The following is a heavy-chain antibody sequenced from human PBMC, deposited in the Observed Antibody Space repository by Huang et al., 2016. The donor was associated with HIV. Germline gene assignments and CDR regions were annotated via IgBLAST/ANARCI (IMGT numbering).Heavy chain of an antibody. CDR1: GFSLTPTGIA. CDR2: IYWNDDK. D-gene: IGHD3-16*01. V-gene: IGHV2-5*01. CDR3: ARRPLGAGYYFDS. Sequence: QITLKESGPTLVKPTQTLTLTCTFSGFSLTPTGIAVGWIRQPPGKALEWLALIYWNDDKRYSPSLKNRLTISKDTSRNQVGLTVTDGDPLDTATYYCARRPLGAGYYFDSWGQGMLVTVTS. J-gene: IGHJ4*02.